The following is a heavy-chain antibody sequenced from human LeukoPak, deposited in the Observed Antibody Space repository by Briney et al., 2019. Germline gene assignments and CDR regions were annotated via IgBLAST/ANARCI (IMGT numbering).Heavy chain of an antibody. Sequence: TGGSLRLSCAASGFTFSSYGIHWVRQAPGKGLEWVAFIRYDGSNKYYADSVKGRCTISRDNSNNTVYLQMDSLKTGDTAVYYCAKALSMTTVGYFQHWGQGTLVTVSS. CDR2: IRYDGSNK. CDR1: GFTFSSYG. CDR3: AKALSMTTVGYFQH. J-gene: IGHJ4*02. D-gene: IGHD4-17*01. V-gene: IGHV3-30*02.